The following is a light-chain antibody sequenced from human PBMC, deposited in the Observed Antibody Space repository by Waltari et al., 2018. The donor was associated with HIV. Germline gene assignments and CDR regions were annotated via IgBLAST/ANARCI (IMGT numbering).Light chain of an antibody. CDR1: RPRSYY. CDR3: NSRDSSGNHLMV. Sequence: SSELTQDPALSVALGPTVRLTCQGGRPRSYYASWYQQKPGQAPVLVIYGKNNRPSGIPDRFSGSSSGNTASLTITGAQAEDEADYYCNSRDSSGNHLMVFGGGTKLTVL. J-gene: IGLJ2*01. V-gene: IGLV3-19*01. CDR2: GKN.